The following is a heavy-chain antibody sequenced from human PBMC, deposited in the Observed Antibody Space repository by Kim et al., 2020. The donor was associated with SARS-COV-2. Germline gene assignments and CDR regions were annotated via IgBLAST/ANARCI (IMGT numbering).Heavy chain of an antibody. D-gene: IGHD1-26*01. J-gene: IGHJ4*02. Sequence: ASVKVSCKVSGYTLTELSMHWVRQAPGKGLEWMGGFDPEDGETIYAQKFQGRVTMTEDTSTDTAYMELSSLRSEDTAFYYCARSYAVTVGVTPDYWGQGTLVTVSS. CDR2: FDPEDGET. CDR1: GYTLTELS. CDR3: ARSYAVTVGVTPDY. V-gene: IGHV1-24*01.